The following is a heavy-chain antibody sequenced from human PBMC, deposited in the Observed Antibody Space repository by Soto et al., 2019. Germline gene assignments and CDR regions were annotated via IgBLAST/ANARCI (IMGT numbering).Heavy chain of an antibody. V-gene: IGHV3-23*01. CDR1: GFTFSSYA. Sequence: PGGSLRLSCAASGFTFSSYAMSWVRQAPGKGLEWVSAISGSGGSTYYADSVKGRFTISRDNSKNTLYLQMNSLRAEDTAVYYCAKDSYRSSGWYLGAFDIWGQGTMVTVSS. J-gene: IGHJ3*02. CDR2: ISGSGGST. D-gene: IGHD6-19*01. CDR3: AKDSYRSSGWYLGAFDI.